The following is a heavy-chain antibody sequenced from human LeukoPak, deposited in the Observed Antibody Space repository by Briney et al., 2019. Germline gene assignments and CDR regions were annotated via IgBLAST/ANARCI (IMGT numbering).Heavy chain of an antibody. Sequence: SETLSLTCTVSGGSIGSSNYYWGWIRQTPGMGLEWIGSIYYGGTIYYNPSLKSRVTISVDTSKNQFSLRLRSVTAADTAVYYCARHEEEDGYNAKTFDYWGQGTLVTVSS. D-gene: IGHD5-24*01. CDR2: IYYGGTI. CDR1: GGSIGSSNYY. V-gene: IGHV4-39*01. CDR3: ARHEEEDGYNAKTFDY. J-gene: IGHJ4*02.